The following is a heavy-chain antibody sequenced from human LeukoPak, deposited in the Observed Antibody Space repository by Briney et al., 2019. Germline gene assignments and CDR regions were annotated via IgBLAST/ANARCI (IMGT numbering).Heavy chain of an antibody. V-gene: IGHV4-59*08. Sequence: SETLSLTCTVSGVSISSYFYNWIRQPPGKGLEWIGYIYYSGSTNYNPSLKSRVTISVDTSKNQFSLKLSSVTAADTAVYYCARAWSGWTSYDYWGQGTLVTVSS. CDR2: IYYSGST. D-gene: IGHD6-19*01. CDR1: GVSISSYF. J-gene: IGHJ4*02. CDR3: ARAWSGWTSYDY.